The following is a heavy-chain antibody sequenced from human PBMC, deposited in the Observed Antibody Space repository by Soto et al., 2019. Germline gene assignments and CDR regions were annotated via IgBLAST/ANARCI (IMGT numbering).Heavy chain of an antibody. Sequence: GGFLRLSCAASGFTFSSYAMHWVRQAPGKGLEWVAVISYDGSNKYYADSVKGRFTISRDNSKNTLYLQMNSLRAEDTAVYYCARGLVRTGPGYYGMDVWGQGTTVTVSS. J-gene: IGHJ6*02. CDR1: GFTFSSYA. CDR3: ARGLVRTGPGYYGMDV. D-gene: IGHD2-8*02. V-gene: IGHV3-30-3*01. CDR2: ISYDGSNK.